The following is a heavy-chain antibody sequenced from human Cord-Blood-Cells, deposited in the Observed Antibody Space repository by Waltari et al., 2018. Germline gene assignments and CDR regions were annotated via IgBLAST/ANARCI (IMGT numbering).Heavy chain of an antibody. CDR3: ARDGRGYDFWSGYFDY. CDR1: GSTFTGYY. V-gene: IGHV1-2*04. J-gene: IGHJ4*02. CDR2: INPNSGGT. Sequence: QVQLVQSGAEVKKPGASVKVSCKASGSTFTGYYMHWVRQAPGQGLEWMGWINPNSGGTNYAQKFQGWVTMTRDTSISTAYMELSRLRSDDTAVYYCARDGRGYDFWSGYFDYWGQGTLVTVSS. D-gene: IGHD3-3*01.